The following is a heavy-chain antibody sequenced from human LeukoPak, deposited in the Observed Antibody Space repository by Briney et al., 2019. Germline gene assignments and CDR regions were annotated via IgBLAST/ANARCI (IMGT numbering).Heavy chain of an antibody. CDR2: ISSSGSTI. CDR1: GFTFSSYE. CDR3: ASRRAVTFDY. Sequence: GGSLRLSCAASGFTFSSYEINWVRQAPGKGLEWVSYISSSGSTIYYADSVKGRFTISRDNAKNSLYLQMNSLRAEDTAVYYCASRRAVTFDYWGQGTLVTVSS. J-gene: IGHJ4*02. V-gene: IGHV3-48*03. D-gene: IGHD6-19*01.